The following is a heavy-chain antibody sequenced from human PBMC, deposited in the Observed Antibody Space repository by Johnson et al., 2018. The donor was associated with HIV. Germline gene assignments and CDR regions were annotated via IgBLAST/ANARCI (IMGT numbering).Heavy chain of an antibody. Sequence: VQLVESGGGWVKPGGSLRLSCAASGFTFSDAWMSWVRQAPGKGLEWVGRIKSKTEGGTTDYADSVKGRFTIPSDNSKNTLYLQMNSLRADDTAVYYCAREGIWYCSGGSCYGAFDIWGQGTMVTVSS. CDR3: AREGIWYCSGGSCYGAFDI. V-gene: IGHV3-15*01. D-gene: IGHD2-15*01. J-gene: IGHJ3*02. CDR1: GFTFSDAW. CDR2: IKSKTEGGTT.